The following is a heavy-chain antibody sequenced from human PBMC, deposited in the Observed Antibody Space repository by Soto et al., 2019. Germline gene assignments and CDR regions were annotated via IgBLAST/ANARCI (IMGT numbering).Heavy chain of an antibody. CDR1: GYTFTSYA. V-gene: IGHV1-3*01. CDR2: SNAGNGNT. Sequence: QVQLVQSGAEVKKPGASVKVSCKASGYTFTSYAMHWVRQAPGQRLEWMGWSNAGNGNTKYSQKFQGRVTITRDTSASTAYMELSSLRSEDTAVYYCAGSIAVAGMPWGQGTLVTVSS. D-gene: IGHD6-19*01. J-gene: IGHJ5*02. CDR3: AGSIAVAGMP.